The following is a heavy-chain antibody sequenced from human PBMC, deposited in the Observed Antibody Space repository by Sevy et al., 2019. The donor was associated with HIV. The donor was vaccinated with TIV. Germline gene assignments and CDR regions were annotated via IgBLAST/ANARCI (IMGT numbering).Heavy chain of an antibody. Sequence: SDTLSLTCTVSGGSITSLYWNWIRQPPGKGLEWIANIYYNGHINYNPSLKSRVTLSLDTSKNQFSLRLSSVTAADTAMYYCAGENAWGRGYSWGQGTRSPSPQ. D-gene: IGHD1-26*01. CDR3: AGENAWGRGYS. J-gene: IGHJ4*02. CDR1: GGSITSLY. V-gene: IGHV4-59*08. CDR2: IYYNGHI.